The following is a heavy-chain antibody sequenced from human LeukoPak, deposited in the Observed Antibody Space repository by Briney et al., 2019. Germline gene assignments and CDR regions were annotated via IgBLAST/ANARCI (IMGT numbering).Heavy chain of an antibody. D-gene: IGHD3-10*01. CDR1: GGSISSADYY. J-gene: IGHJ4*02. CDR3: ARGFVPTYYYGSGRGYFDY. Sequence: SETLSLTCAVSGGSISSADYYWSWIRQPPGKGLEWIGYIYYSGSTNYNPSLKSRVTISVDTSKNQFSLKLSSVTAADTAVYYCARGFVPTYYYGSGRGYFDYWGQGTLVTVSS. CDR2: IYYSGST. V-gene: IGHV4-61*08.